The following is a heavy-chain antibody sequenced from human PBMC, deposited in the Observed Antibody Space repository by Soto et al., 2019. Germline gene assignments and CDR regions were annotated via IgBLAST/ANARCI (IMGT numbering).Heavy chain of an antibody. J-gene: IGHJ4*02. D-gene: IGHD2-21*02. Sequence: GESLKISCKGSGYRFSTFWIGWVRQMPGKGLEWVAIIYPDQSRAMYSPAFQGQVTISVDKSISTAYLQMSSLRAEDTAVYYCARETPHCGGDCFDYWGQGTLVTVSS. CDR2: IYPDQSRA. CDR1: GYRFSTFW. V-gene: IGHV5-51*01. CDR3: ARETPHCGGDCFDY.